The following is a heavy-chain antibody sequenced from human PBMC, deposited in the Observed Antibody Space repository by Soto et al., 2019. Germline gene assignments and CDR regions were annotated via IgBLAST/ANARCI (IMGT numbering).Heavy chain of an antibody. CDR2: IRGFSPYT. Sequence: VWSLRLSCISSGFTFRTYTMNWVRQAPGKGLEWVSGIRGFSPYTFYAESVKGRFTISRDNAKNSLYLQMDSLRAEDTAVYYCARDRGYDAHDYYYNAMDVWGQGTTVTVSS. J-gene: IGHJ6*02. CDR1: GFTFRTYT. V-gene: IGHV3-21*01. D-gene: IGHD3-10*01. CDR3: ARDRGYDAHDYYYNAMDV.